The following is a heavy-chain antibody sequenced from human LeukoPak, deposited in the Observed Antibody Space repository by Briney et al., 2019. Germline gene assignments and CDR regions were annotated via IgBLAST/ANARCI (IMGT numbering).Heavy chain of an antibody. CDR3: AREEEWYASGTYYKGFDS. J-gene: IGHJ4*02. Sequence: GGSLRLSCAASGFTVSSIYMSWVRQAPGKGLEWVSCISTRSTYIYYADSVKGRFTISRDNAKNPLYLQMNSPRADDTAVYYCAREEEWYASGTYYKGFDSWGQGTLVTVSS. CDR1: GFTVSSIY. CDR2: ISTRSTYI. D-gene: IGHD3-10*01. V-gene: IGHV3-21*01.